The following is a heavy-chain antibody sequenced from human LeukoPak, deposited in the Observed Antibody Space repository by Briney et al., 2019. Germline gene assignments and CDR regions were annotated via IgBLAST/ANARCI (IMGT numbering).Heavy chain of an antibody. J-gene: IGHJ4*02. CDR1: GGSITSSSYY. D-gene: IGHD5-18*01. Sequence: SETLSLTCTVSGGSITSSSYYWGWIRQPPGKGLEWIGSIYYSGSTHYNPSLKSRVTISVNTSKNQFSLKLSSVTAADTAVYYCARGDTAMALDYWGQGTLVTVSS. CDR3: ARGDTAMALDY. CDR2: IYYSGST. V-gene: IGHV4-39*07.